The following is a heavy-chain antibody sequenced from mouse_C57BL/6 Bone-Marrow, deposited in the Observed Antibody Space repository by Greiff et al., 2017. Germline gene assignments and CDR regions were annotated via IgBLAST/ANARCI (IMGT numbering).Heavy chain of an antibody. Sequence: VQLQQPGAELVKPGASVKLSCKASGYTFTSYWLTWVKPRPGPGLEWIGDIYPGSGSPNYNEKFKSKATLTVGTSSSTAYMQLSSLTSEDSAVYCCARPYYSNYWYCDVWGTGTTVTGSS. CDR1: GYTFTSYW. CDR2: IYPGSGSP. CDR3: ARPYYSNYWYCDV. J-gene: IGHJ1*03. V-gene: IGHV1-55*01. D-gene: IGHD2-5*01.